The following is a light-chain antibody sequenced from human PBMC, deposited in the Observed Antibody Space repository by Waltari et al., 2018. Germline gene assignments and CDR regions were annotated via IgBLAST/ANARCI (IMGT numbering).Light chain of an antibody. CDR1: QSISSW. CDR2: KAS. CDR3: QQYNNYPYT. V-gene: IGKV1-5*03. J-gene: IGKJ2*01. Sequence: DIQMTQSPSTLSASVGDRVTITCRASQSISSWLAWYQRKPGKAPNRLIYKASGLESGVPSRFSGSGSGTEFTLTISSLQPDDFATYYCQQYNNYPYTFGQGTKLEIK.